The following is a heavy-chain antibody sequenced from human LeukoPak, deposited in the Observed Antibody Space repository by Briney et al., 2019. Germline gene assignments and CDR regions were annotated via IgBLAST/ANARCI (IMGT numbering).Heavy chain of an antibody. D-gene: IGHD6-13*01. J-gene: IGHJ4*02. CDR3: ARGKRGSSWPNFDY. CDR2: INWNGGST. Sequence: GGSLRLSCAASGFTFDDYGMSWVRQAPGKGLERVSGINWNGGSTGYADSVKGRFTISRDNAKNSLYLQMNSLRAEDTALYYCARGKRGSSWPNFDYWGQGTLVTVSS. V-gene: IGHV3-20*04. CDR1: GFTFDDYG.